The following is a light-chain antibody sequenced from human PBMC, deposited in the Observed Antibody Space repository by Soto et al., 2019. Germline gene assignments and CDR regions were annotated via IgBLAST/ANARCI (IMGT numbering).Light chain of an antibody. CDR3: QQYSSWPFT. V-gene: IGKV1-39*01. CDR1: QSISSY. J-gene: IGKJ3*01. Sequence: DIQMTQSPSSLSASVGDRVSITCRASQSISSYVNWYQHKPGKAPRLLIFAASSLQSGVPSRFSGSGSGTEFTLTISSLQSEDSAIYYCQQYSSWPFTFGPGTKVAIE. CDR2: AAS.